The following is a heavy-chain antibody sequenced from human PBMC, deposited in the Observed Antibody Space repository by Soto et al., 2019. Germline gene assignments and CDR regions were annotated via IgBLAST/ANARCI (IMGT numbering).Heavy chain of an antibody. J-gene: IGHJ4*02. CDR2: ISYDGSNK. V-gene: IGHV3-30-3*01. CDR3: ARADRDGYNYGDY. CDR1: GFTFSSYA. D-gene: IGHD5-12*01. Sequence: QVQLVESGGGVVQPGRSLRLSCAASGFTFSSYAMHWVRQAPGKGLDWVAVISYDGSNKYYADSVKGRFTISRDNSKNTLYLQMNSLRADHTAIYYCARADRDGYNYGDYWGQGSLVTVSS.